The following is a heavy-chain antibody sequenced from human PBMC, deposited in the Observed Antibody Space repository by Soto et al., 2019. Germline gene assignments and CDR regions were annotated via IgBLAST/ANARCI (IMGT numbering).Heavy chain of an antibody. CDR1: GFTVSSNY. V-gene: IGHV3-53*01. Sequence: GVSLRLSCAASGFTVSSNYMSWVRQAPGKGLEWVSVIYSGGSTYYADSVKGRFTISRDNSKNTLYLQMNSLRAEDTAVYYCARDNKHYYYGMDVWGQGTTVTVSS. CDR3: ARDNKHYYYGMDV. CDR2: IYSGGST. J-gene: IGHJ6*02.